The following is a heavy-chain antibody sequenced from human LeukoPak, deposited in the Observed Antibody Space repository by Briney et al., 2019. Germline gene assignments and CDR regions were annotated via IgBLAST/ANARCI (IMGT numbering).Heavy chain of an antibody. V-gene: IGHV4-61*01. CDR3: AREDRRGYGDFDY. Sequence: PSETLSLTCTVSGDSVRTNNYYWSWIRQPPGEGLEWIGYIHYSGNTNYNTSLKSRVTISVDTSKNQFSLKLSSVTAADTAVYYCAREDRRGYGDFDYWGQGTLVTVSS. J-gene: IGHJ4*02. CDR2: IHYSGNT. CDR1: GDSVRTNNYY. D-gene: IGHD5-18*01.